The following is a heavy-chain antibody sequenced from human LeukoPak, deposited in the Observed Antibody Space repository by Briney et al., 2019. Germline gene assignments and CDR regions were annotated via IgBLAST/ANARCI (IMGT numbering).Heavy chain of an antibody. V-gene: IGHV3-23*01. J-gene: IGHJ4*02. Sequence: PGGSLRLSCAASGFTFSSYGMSWVRQAPGKGLEWVSAISGSGGSTYYADSVKGRFTISRDNAKNSLYLQMNSLRAEDTAVYYCAREGKYDSSGYFTYWGQGTLVTVSS. CDR1: GFTFSSYG. CDR3: AREGKYDSSGYFTY. D-gene: IGHD3-22*01. CDR2: ISGSGGST.